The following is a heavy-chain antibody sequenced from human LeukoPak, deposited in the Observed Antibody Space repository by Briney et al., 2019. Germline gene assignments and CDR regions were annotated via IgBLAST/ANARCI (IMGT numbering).Heavy chain of an antibody. CDR2: MNPNSGNT. CDR1: GYTFTSYD. J-gene: IGHJ6*02. V-gene: IGHV1-8*01. Sequence: GASVKVSCKASGYTFTSYDINWVRQATGQGLEWMGWMNPNSGNTGYAQKFRGRVTMTRNTSISTAYMELSSLRSEDTAAYYCARGRAGPLYYYYYGMDVWGQGTTVTVSS. CDR3: ARGRAGPLYYYYYGMDV.